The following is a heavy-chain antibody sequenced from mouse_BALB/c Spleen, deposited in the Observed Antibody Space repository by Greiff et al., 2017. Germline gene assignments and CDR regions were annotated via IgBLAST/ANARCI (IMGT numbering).Heavy chain of an antibody. CDR3: ARDDHDGYWFAY. CDR2: INSNGGST. D-gene: IGHD2-3*01. CDR1: GFTFSSYG. V-gene: IGHV5-6-3*01. J-gene: IGHJ3*01. Sequence: EVQVVESGGGLVQPGGSLKLSCAASGFTFSSYGMSWVRQTPDKRLELVATINSNGGSTYYPDSVKGRFTISRDNAKNTLYLQMSSLKSEDTAMYYCARDDHDGYWFAYWGQGTLVTVSA.